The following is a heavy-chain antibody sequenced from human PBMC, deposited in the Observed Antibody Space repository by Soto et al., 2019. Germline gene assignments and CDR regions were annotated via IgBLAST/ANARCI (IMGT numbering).Heavy chain of an antibody. D-gene: IGHD3-3*01. CDR3: ARYNITVFGVVSISDYYYYGMDV. CDR2: IIPIFGTA. J-gene: IGHJ6*02. V-gene: IGHV1-69*01. Sequence: QVQMVQSGAEVKKPGSSVKVSCKASGGTFSSYAISWVRQAPGQGLEWMGGIIPIFGTANYAQKFQGRVTITADESTSSAYMELSSLRFEDTAVYYCARYNITVFGVVSISDYYYYGMDVWGQGTTVTVSS. CDR1: GGTFSSYA.